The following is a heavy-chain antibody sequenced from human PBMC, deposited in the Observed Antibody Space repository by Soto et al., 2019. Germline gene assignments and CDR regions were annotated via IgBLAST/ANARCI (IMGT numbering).Heavy chain of an antibody. CDR3: ARGNSYGTPWDY. CDR1: GGTFSSYA. D-gene: IGHD5-18*01. Sequence: QVQLVQSGAEVKKPGSSVKVSCQASGGTFSSYAIRCVRQAPGQGLEWMGGIIPIFGTAKYAQKFQGRVTITADESTSTAYMELSSLRSEDTAVYYYARGNSYGTPWDYGGQVTLVTVAS. J-gene: IGHJ4*02. CDR2: IIPIFGTA. V-gene: IGHV1-69*12.